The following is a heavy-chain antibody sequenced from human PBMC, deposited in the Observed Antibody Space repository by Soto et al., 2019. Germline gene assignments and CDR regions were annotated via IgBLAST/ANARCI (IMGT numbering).Heavy chain of an antibody. Sequence: SETLSLTCTVSGGSISSSSYYWGWIRQPPGKGLEWIGSIYYSGSTYYNPSLKSRVTISVDTSKNQFSMKLSSVTAANTAVYYCATRTRRYYYDSSGYYEGFDYWGQGTLVTVSS. V-gene: IGHV4-39*01. CDR2: IYYSGST. CDR3: ATRTRRYYYDSSGYYEGFDY. CDR1: GGSISSSSYY. D-gene: IGHD3-22*01. J-gene: IGHJ4*02.